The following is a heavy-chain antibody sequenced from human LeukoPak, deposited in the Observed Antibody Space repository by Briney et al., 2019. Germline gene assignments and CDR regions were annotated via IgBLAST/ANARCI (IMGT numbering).Heavy chain of an antibody. CDR1: GGSISSSSYY. J-gene: IGHJ4*02. CDR3: AILDVGDEGSLFDY. V-gene: IGHV4-39*01. D-gene: IGHD4-17*01. Sequence: SETLSLTCTVSGGSISSSSYYWGWIRQPPGKGLEWIGSIYYSGSTYYNPSLKSRVTISVDTSKNQFFLLLSSVTAADTAVYYCAILDVGDEGSLFDYWGQGTLVTVSS. CDR2: IYYSGST.